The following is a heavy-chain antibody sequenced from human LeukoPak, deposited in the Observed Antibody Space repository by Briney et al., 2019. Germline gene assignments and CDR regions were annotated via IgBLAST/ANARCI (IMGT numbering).Heavy chain of an antibody. CDR1: GFTFSNYW. CDR3: ASGRQLGY. V-gene: IGHV3-7*01. CDR2: MKEDGSEK. D-gene: IGHD6-13*01. J-gene: IGHJ4*02. Sequence: GGSLRLSCAASGFTFSNYWMSWVRQAPGKGLEWVANMKEDGSEKYYVDSVKGRFTISRDNARNSLYLQMNSLRAEDTAVYYCASGRQLGYWGQGTLVTVSS.